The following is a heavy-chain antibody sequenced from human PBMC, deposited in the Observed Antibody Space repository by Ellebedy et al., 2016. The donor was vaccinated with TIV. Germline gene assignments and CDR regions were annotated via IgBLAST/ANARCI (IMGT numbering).Heavy chain of an antibody. CDR1: GGSISSGSYY. CDR2: FYSGAST. V-gene: IGHV4-61*02. J-gene: IGHJ5*02. Sequence: SETLSLTXTVSGGSISSGSYYWSWIRQPAGRGLEWMGRFYSGASTIYNPSLKSRVIMSVDPSRNQFSLKLSSVTAADTAVYYCARPSEDDTGWFDPWGQGTLVTVSS. D-gene: IGHD3-9*01. CDR3: ARPSEDDTGWFDP.